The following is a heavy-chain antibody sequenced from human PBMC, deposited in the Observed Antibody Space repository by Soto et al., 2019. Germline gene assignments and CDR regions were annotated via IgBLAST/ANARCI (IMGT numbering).Heavy chain of an antibody. CDR3: VRRSGGTYLTLGY. D-gene: IGHD3-10*01. J-gene: IGHJ4*02. CDR1: GASITTSYY. CDR2: MYYSGST. V-gene: IGHV4-39*01. Sequence: QLQLQESGPGLVKPSETLSLTCTVSGASITTSYYWGWIRQPPGKGLEWIGDMYYSGSTYYNPSPKSPVTMSVDTSKNQFSLNLSSVTAADTAVYYCVRRSGGTYLTLGYWGQGTQVTVSS.